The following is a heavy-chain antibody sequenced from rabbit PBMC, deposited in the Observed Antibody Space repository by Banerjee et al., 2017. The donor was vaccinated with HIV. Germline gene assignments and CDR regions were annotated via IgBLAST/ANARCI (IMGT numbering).Heavy chain of an antibody. CDR1: GFDFSSNA. CDR2: IYTGSSDST. D-gene: IGHD8-1*01. J-gene: IGHJ3*01. CDR3: ARDLFGSSSPL. Sequence: QEQLVESGGDLVKPGASLTLTCKASGFDFSSNAVCWVRQAPGKGPEWIACIYTGSSDSTVFASWAKGRFTISKTSSTTVTLQMTSLTAADTATYFCARDLFGSSSPLWGQGTLVTVS. V-gene: IGHV1S45*01.